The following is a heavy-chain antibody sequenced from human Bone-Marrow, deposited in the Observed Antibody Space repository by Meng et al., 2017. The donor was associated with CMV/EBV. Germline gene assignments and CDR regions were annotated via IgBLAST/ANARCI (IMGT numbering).Heavy chain of an antibody. D-gene: IGHD2-2*01. CDR2: IYYSENT. Sequence: SETLSLTCTVSGCSISSSSYYWGWIRQPPGKGLEWLGSIYYSENTFYNPSLKSRVTKSLDTSKNQFSLKLSSVTAADTAVYYCASHIVLVPAAMEGDDYFDYWGQGTLVTVSS. J-gene: IGHJ4*02. V-gene: IGHV4-39*07. CDR3: ASHIVLVPAAMEGDDYFDY. CDR1: GCSISSSSYY.